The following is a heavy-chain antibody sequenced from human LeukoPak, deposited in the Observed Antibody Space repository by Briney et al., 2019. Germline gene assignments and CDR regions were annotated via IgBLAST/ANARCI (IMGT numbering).Heavy chain of an antibody. CDR2: INNDGSNT. V-gene: IGHV3-74*01. Sequence: GGSLRLSCAASGFTFITYWMHWVRQAPGKGLVWVSRINNDGSNTNYADSVKGRFTISRDNAKNTLYLQMNSLRAEDTAVYYCARPSVAGPYFDFWGQETLVTVSS. CDR3: ARPSVAGPYFDF. CDR1: GFTFITYW. J-gene: IGHJ4*02. D-gene: IGHD6-19*01.